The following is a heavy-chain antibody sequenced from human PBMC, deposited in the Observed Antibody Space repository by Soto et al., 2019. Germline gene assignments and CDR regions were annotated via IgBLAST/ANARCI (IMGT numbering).Heavy chain of an antibody. Sequence: GASVKVSCKASGFTFTSSAVQWVRQARGQRLEWIGWIVVGSGNTNYAQKFQERVTITRDMSTSTAYMELSSLRSEDTAVYYCARVSSGWYYFDYWGQGTLVTVSS. CDR1: GFTFTSSA. CDR2: IVVGSGNT. J-gene: IGHJ4*02. CDR3: ARVSSGWYYFDY. V-gene: IGHV1-58*01. D-gene: IGHD6-19*01.